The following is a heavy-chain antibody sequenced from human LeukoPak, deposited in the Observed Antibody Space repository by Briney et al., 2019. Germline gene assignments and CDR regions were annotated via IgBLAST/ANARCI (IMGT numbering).Heavy chain of an antibody. D-gene: IGHD6-13*01. CDR1: GFTFSSYA. J-gene: IGHJ4*02. Sequence: PGGSLRLSCAASGFTFSSYARHWVRQAPGKGLEWVAVISYDGSNKYYADSVKGRFTISSDNSKNTLYLQMNSLRAEDTAVYYCATGSVRYSASWYSQEGDYWGQGTLVTVSS. V-gene: IGHV3-30-3*01. CDR2: ISYDGSNK. CDR3: ATGSVRYSASWYSQEGDY.